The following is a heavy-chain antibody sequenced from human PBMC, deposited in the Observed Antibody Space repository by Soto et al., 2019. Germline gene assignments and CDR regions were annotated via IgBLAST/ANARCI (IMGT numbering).Heavy chain of an antibody. CDR1: GYSFTDYH. Sequence: ASVKVSCKASGYSFTDYHIHWVRQAPGQGLEWLGRINPKSGGTSTAQKFQGWVTMTTDTSISTASMELTRLTSDDTAIYYCARGDSADCSNGVCSFFYNHDMDVWGQGTTVTVS. CDR2: INPKSGGT. J-gene: IGHJ6*02. D-gene: IGHD2-8*01. CDR3: ARGDSADCSNGVCSFFYNHDMDV. V-gene: IGHV1-2*04.